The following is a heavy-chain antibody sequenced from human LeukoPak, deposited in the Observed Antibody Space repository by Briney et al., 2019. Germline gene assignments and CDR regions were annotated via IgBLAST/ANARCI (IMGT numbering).Heavy chain of an antibody. Sequence: PGGSLRLSCAASGFMFSGYWMTWVRQTPGKRLEWVANIKQGGSEKEYVDSVKGRFTISRDNAKNSLSLQMNSLRAEDTAVYYCARLYGVLSDGAGYCSGWGQGTLVTVSS. CDR1: GFMFSGYW. CDR3: ARLYGVLSDGAGYCSG. D-gene: IGHD3-9*01. J-gene: IGHJ4*02. V-gene: IGHV3-7*01. CDR2: IKQGGSEK.